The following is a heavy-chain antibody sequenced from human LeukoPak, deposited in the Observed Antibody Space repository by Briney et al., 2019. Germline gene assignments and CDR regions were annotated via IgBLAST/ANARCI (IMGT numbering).Heavy chain of an antibody. CDR3: AKGFSGSYSDAFDI. CDR1: GFTFDDYA. CDR2: ISWNSGSI. D-gene: IGHD1-26*01. V-gene: IGHV3-9*01. J-gene: IGHJ3*02. Sequence: GRSLRLSCAASGFTFDDYAMHWVRQAPGKGLEWVSGISWNSGSIGYADSVKGRFTISRDNAKNSLYLQMNSLRAEDTALYYCAKGFSGSYSDAFDIWGQGTMVTVSS.